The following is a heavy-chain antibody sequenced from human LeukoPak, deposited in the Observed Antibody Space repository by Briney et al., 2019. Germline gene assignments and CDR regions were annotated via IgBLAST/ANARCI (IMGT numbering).Heavy chain of an antibody. CDR2: VTSGGGHI. V-gene: IGHV3-23*01. CDR3: VTGDPIWFDP. J-gene: IGHJ5*02. CDR1: GFTFSTYA. Sequence: GGSLRLSCAASGFTFSTYAMSWVRQIPGKGLEWVSGVTSGGGHIYYADFVKGRFTISRDDSKNTLFLQMDSLRVEDTAVYYCVTGDPIWFDPWGQGTLVTVSS. D-gene: IGHD3-10*01.